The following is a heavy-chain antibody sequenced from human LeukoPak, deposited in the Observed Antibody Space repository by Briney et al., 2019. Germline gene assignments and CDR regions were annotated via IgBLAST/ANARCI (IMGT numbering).Heavy chain of an antibody. CDR2: IYSGGST. J-gene: IGHJ4*02. Sequence: PGGSLRLSCAASGFTVSSNYMSWVRQAPGKGLEWVSVIYSGGSTYYADSVKGRFTISRDNSKNTLYLQMNSLRAEDTAVYYCARDSSSSSPPPFQIDYWGQGTLVTVSS. CDR3: ARDSSSSSPPPFQIDY. CDR1: GFTVSSNY. V-gene: IGHV3-53*01. D-gene: IGHD6-6*01.